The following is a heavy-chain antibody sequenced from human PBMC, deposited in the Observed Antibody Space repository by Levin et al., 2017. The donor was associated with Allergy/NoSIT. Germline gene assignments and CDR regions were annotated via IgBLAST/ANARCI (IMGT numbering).Heavy chain of an antibody. CDR1: GFTFSRYW. J-gene: IGHJ4*02. D-gene: IGHD3-10*01. Sequence: GGSLRLSCAASGFTFSRYWMSWVRQAPGKGLEWVANIKQDGSEKYYVDSVKGRFTISRDNAKNSLYLQMNSLRAEDTAVYYCARDWGWFGELWATNSVDYWGQGTLVTVSS. CDR3: ARDWGWFGELWATNSVDY. CDR2: IKQDGSEK. V-gene: IGHV3-7*04.